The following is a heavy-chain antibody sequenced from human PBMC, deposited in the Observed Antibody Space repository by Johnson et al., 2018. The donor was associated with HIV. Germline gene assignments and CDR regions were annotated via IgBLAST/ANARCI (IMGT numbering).Heavy chain of an antibody. J-gene: IGHJ3*02. CDR3: ANVRWPDAFDS. D-gene: IGHD4-23*01. Sequence: QVQLVESGGGLVQPGGSLRLSCAASGFTFSSYWMSWVRQAPGKGLEWVAVISYDGSDKYYADSVKGRFTISRDNSKNTLYLQMNSLRAEDTAVYYCANVRWPDAFDSWGQGTMVTVSS. V-gene: IGHV3-30*14. CDR2: ISYDGSDK. CDR1: GFTFSSYW.